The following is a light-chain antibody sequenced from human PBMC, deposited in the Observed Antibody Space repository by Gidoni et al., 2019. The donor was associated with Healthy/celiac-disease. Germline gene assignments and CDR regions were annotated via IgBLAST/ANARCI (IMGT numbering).Light chain of an antibody. Sequence: DIQMTQSPSSLSASVGDRVTIPCRASQSISSYLNWYQQKPGKAPKLLIYAASSLQSGVPSRFSGSGSGTDFTLTISRLQPEDFATYYCQQSYSTPLFGPGTKVDIK. CDR1: QSISSY. CDR3: QQSYSTPL. CDR2: AAS. J-gene: IGKJ3*01. V-gene: IGKV1-39*01.